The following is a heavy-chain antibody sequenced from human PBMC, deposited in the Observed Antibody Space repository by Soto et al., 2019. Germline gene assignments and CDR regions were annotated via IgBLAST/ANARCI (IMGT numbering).Heavy chain of an antibody. D-gene: IGHD3-3*02. V-gene: IGHV4-59*01. CDR3: ARAFEANDY. CDR1: GGSISSYY. Sequence: SETLSLTCTVSGGSISSYYWSWIRQPPGKGLEWIGYIYYSGSTNYNPSPKSRVTISVDTSKNQFSLKPSSVTAADTAVYYCARAFEANDYWGQGTLVTVSS. J-gene: IGHJ4*02. CDR2: IYYSGST.